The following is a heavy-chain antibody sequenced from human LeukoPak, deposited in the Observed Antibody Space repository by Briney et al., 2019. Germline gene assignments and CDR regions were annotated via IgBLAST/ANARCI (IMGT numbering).Heavy chain of an antibody. D-gene: IGHD5-24*01. Sequence: ASVKVSCKASGYTFTTYGITWVRQAPGQGLEGMGWISAYNGNTNCAPKLQGRVTMTTGTSTSTAYMELRSLRSDDTAVYYCARALVDGYKELGYWGQGTLVTVSS. J-gene: IGHJ4*02. CDR3: ARALVDGYKELGY. CDR1: GYTFTTYG. V-gene: IGHV1-18*01. CDR2: ISAYNGNT.